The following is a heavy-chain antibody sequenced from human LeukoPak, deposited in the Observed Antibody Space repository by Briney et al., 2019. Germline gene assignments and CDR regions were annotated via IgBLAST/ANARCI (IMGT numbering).Heavy chain of an antibody. V-gene: IGHV3-23*01. CDR1: GFTFSNFA. CDR3: ARGHGDNTRRRDAFDI. D-gene: IGHD2/OR15-2a*01. CDR2: IRGGGAAA. J-gene: IGHJ3*02. Sequence: RSGGSLRLSCAASGFTFSNFAMHWVRQTPEKGLEWVSSIRGGGAAAHYADSVEGRFTISRDNSKNTLYVQMNSLRAEDTAVYYCARGHGDNTRRRDAFDIWGQGTMVTVSS.